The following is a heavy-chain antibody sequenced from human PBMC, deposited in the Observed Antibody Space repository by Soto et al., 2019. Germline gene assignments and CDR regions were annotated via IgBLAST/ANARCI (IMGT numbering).Heavy chain of an antibody. J-gene: IGHJ5*02. CDR1: GFSLTTRGVG. D-gene: IGHD3-16*01. CDR3: AHIPNYYQYDWFDP. CDR2: IYWDDDK. V-gene: IGHV2-5*02. Sequence: QITLKESGPPLVKPTQTLTLTCTFSGFSLTTRGVGVGWIRQPPGKALECLALIYWDDDKRYSPSLQSRLFITHDTSKNQVVLTMTNVDPVDTATYYCAHIPNYYQYDWFDPWGQGTLVSVSS.